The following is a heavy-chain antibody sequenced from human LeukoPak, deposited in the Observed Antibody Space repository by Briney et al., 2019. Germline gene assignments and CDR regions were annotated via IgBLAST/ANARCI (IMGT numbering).Heavy chain of an antibody. CDR3: ARQADYNVLTGYHKGHLDY. D-gene: IGHD3-9*01. Sequence: GASLKISCKGSGSSFTSYWIGRVRQMPAKGLEWMGIIYPGDSDTRYSPSFHGQVTILADKCITSAYLQWSSLQASDTAMYYCARQADYNVLTGYHKGHLDYWGQGTLVTVSS. CDR1: GSSFTSYW. CDR2: IYPGDSDT. J-gene: IGHJ4*02. V-gene: IGHV5-51*01.